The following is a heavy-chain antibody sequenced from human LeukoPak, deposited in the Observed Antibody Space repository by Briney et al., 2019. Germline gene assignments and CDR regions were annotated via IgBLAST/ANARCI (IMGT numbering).Heavy chain of an antibody. V-gene: IGHV3-30-3*01. J-gene: IGHJ4*02. CDR2: ISYDGSNK. CDR3: ARCGYSNEYYFDY. Sequence: GRSLRLSCAASGFTFSSYAMHWVRQAPGKGLEWVAVISYDGSNKYYADSVKGRFTISRDNSKNTLYLQMNSLRAEDTAVYYCARCGYSNEYYFDYWRQGTLVTVSS. CDR1: GFTFSSYA. D-gene: IGHD4-11*01.